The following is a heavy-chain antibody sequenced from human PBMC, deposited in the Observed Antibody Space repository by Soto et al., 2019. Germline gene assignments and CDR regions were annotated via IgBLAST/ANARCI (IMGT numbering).Heavy chain of an antibody. V-gene: IGHV4-34*01. J-gene: IGHJ4*02. CDR1: GGSFSGYY. D-gene: IGHD5-12*01. CDR2: INHSGST. CDR3: ARGPIFDVVATSFDY. Sequence: SETLSLTCAVYGGSFSGYYWIWIRQPPGKGLEWIREINHSGSTNYNPSLKSRVTISVDTSKNQFSLKLSSVTAADTAVYYCARGPIFDVVATSFDYWGQGTLVTVSS.